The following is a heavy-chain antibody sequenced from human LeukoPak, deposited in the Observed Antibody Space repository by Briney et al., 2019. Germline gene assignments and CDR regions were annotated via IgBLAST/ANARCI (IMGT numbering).Heavy chain of an antibody. CDR2: IYISGST. V-gene: IGHV4-4*07. D-gene: IGHD3/OR15-3a*01. J-gene: IGHJ4*02. CDR1: GGSISSYY. CDR3: ARGAFWTGYHYVLQSTPYYFDY. Sequence: PSETLSLTCTVSGGSISSYYWSWIRQPAGKGLEWIGRIYISGSTNYNPSLKSRVTMSVDTSKNQFSLKLSSVTAADTAVYYCARGAFWTGYHYVLQSTPYYFDYWGQGTLVTVSS.